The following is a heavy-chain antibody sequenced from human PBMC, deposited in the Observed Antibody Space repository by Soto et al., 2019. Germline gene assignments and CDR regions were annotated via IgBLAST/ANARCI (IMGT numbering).Heavy chain of an antibody. V-gene: IGHV3-73*01. D-gene: IGHD3-22*01. CDR1: GFTFSGSA. J-gene: IGHJ5*02. CDR2: IRSKANSYAT. CDR3: TRQYYYDSSGYYWVP. Sequence: GGSLRLSCAASGFTFSGSAMHWVRQASGKGLEWVGRIRSKANSYATAYAASVKGRFTISRDDSKNTAYLQMNSLKTEDTAVYYCTRQYYYDSSGYYWVPWDQGTLVTVSS.